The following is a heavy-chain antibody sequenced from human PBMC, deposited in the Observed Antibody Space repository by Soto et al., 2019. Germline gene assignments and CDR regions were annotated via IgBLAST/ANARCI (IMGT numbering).Heavy chain of an antibody. CDR1: GFTFSSYA. CDR3: VQDLGYCIGGSCYYFDY. CDR2: ISGSGGST. J-gene: IGHJ4*02. Sequence: GGSLRLSCAASGFTFSSYAMSWVRQAPGTWLEWVSAISGSGGSTYYADSVKGRFTISRDNSKNTLYLQMNSLRAENTAVYYCVQDLGYCIGGSCYYFDYWGQGTLVTVSS. V-gene: IGHV3-23*01. D-gene: IGHD2-15*01.